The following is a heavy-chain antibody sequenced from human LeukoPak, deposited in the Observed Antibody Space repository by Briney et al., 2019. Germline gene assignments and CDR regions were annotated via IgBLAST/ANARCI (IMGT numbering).Heavy chain of an antibody. V-gene: IGHV1-46*01. CDR3: ARDSKTSSLADP. CDR2: INSRGGSA. CDR1: GYTFTSYY. Sequence: ASVKVSCKASGYTFTSYYIHWVRQAPGQGLEWMGIINSRGGSASYAQKFEGRVTMTRDTSTSTVYMELSSLRAEDTAVYYCARDSKTSSLADPWGQGALVTV. D-gene: IGHD2-2*01. J-gene: IGHJ5*02.